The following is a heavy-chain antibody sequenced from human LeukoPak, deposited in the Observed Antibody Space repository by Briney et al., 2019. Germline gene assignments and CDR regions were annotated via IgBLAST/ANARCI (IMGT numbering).Heavy chain of an antibody. Sequence: ASVKVSCKASGYTFTSYAMHRVRQAPGQRLEWMGWINAGNGNTKYSQKFQGRVTITRDTSASTAYMELSSLRSEDTAVYYCARGYFDWLLIFDYWGQGTLVTVSS. J-gene: IGHJ4*02. V-gene: IGHV1-3*01. CDR2: INAGNGNT. CDR1: GYTFTSYA. D-gene: IGHD3-9*01. CDR3: ARGYFDWLLIFDY.